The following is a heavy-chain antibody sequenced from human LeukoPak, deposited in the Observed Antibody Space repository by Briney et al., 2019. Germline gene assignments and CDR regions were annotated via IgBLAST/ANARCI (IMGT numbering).Heavy chain of an antibody. CDR1: GYTFTNYW. CDR2: IYPGDSDT. CDR3: ARAGYSNRWDGVDY. V-gene: IGHV5-51*01. J-gene: IGHJ4*02. D-gene: IGHD2/OR15-2a*01. Sequence: GASLQISCKGSGYTFTNYWIGWVRQMPGKGLEFMGIIYPGDSDTRYSPSFQGQVTISVDKSINTAYLQWSSLKASDSAMYYCARAGYSNRWDGVDYWGQGTLVTVSS.